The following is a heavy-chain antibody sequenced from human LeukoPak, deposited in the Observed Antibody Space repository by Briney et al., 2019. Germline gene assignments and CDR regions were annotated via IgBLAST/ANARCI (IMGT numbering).Heavy chain of an antibody. J-gene: IGHJ4*02. CDR2: IYHSGST. V-gene: IGHV4-30-2*01. Sequence: SETLSLTCAVSGGSISSGGYSWSWIRQPPGKGLEWIGYIYHSGSTYYNPSLKSRVTISVDRSKNQFSLTLSSVTAADTAVYHCARGSGSYYSLYFFDYWGQGTLATVSS. CDR3: ARGSGSYYSLYFFDY. CDR1: GGSISSGGYS. D-gene: IGHD3-10*01.